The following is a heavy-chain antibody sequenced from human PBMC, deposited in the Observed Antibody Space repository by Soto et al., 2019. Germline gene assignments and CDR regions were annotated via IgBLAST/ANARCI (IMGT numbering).Heavy chain of an antibody. Sequence: QVHLVQSGAEVKKPGASVKVSCQASGYAFTTYGITWVRQAPGQGLEWMGWISAHNGNTNYAQKLQGRVTVTRDTSTSTAYMELRSLRSDDPAVYYFARGRYGDYWGQGALVTVSS. V-gene: IGHV1-18*01. CDR1: GYAFTTYG. CDR3: ARGRYGDY. D-gene: IGHD1-1*01. CDR2: ISAHNGNT. J-gene: IGHJ4*02.